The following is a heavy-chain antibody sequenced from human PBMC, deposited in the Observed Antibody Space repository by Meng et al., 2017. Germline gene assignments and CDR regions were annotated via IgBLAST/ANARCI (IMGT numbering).Heavy chain of an antibody. CDR3: AYATTVSN. CDR2: INNSGST. J-gene: IGHJ4*02. V-gene: IGHV4-34*01. CDR1: GGSFSGYY. D-gene: IGHD4-11*01. Sequence: QVQFRHGGAGLFEPSETLSVPCAGYGGSFSGYYWSWIRQPPGKGLEGIEQINNSGSTNYNPSLKSRVTISVDTSKNQFSLKLSSVTAADTAVYYCAYATTVSNWGQGTLVTVSS.